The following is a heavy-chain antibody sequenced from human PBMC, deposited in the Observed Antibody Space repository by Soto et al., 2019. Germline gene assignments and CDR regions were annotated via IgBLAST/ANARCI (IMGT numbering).Heavy chain of an antibody. V-gene: IGHV4-4*02. CDR3: ARVSGSYYYGMDG. Sequence: PSETLSLTCAVSGGSISSSNWWSWVRQPPGKGLEWIGEIYHSGSTNYNPSLKSRVTISVDKSKNQFSLKLSSVTAADTAVYYCARVSGSYYYGMDGWGPGTTVTVSS. D-gene: IGHD1-26*01. CDR1: GGSISSSNW. J-gene: IGHJ6*02. CDR2: IYHSGST.